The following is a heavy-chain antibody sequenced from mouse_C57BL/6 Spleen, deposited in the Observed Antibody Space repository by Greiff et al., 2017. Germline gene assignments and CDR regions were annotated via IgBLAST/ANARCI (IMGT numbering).Heavy chain of an antibody. V-gene: IGHV5-6*01. D-gene: IGHD1-1*02. Sequence: EVQLVESGGDLVKPGGSLKLSCAASGFSFSSYGMSWVRQTPDKRLEWVATISSGGSYTYYPDSVKGRFTISRENAKNTLYLQMSSLKSEDTAMYYCARSVYGNYFDYWGQGTTLTVSS. J-gene: IGHJ2*01. CDR3: ARSVYGNYFDY. CDR2: ISSGGSYT. CDR1: GFSFSSYG.